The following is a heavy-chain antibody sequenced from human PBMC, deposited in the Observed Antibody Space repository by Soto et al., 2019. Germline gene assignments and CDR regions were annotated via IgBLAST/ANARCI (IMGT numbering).Heavy chain of an antibody. CDR1: GGSFSGYY. V-gene: IGHV4-34*01. CDR2: INHSGST. CDR3: ARGLPLVYYYYYGMDL. Sequence: QVQLQQWGAGLLKPSETLSLTCAVYGGSFSGYYWSCIRQPPGKGLEWIGEINHSGSTNYNPSLRSIVTISVDTSKNQFSLKLSSVTAADTAVYYCARGLPLVYYYYYGMDLWGQGTTVTVSS. J-gene: IGHJ6*02.